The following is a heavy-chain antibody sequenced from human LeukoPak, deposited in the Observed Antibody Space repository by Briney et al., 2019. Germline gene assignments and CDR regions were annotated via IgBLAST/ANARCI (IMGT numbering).Heavy chain of an antibody. J-gene: IGHJ3*02. D-gene: IGHD6-19*01. V-gene: IGHV4-59*01. CDR2: IKYSGST. CDR3: AKIQWPQVDAFDI. CDR1: GGSISGYY. Sequence: PSETLSLTCNVSGGSISGYYWSWIRQPPGKGLEWIGFIKYSGSTNYNPSLKSRVTMSVDTSMNQFSLKLSSVTAADTAVYYCAKIQWPQVDAFDIWGQGTVVTVSS.